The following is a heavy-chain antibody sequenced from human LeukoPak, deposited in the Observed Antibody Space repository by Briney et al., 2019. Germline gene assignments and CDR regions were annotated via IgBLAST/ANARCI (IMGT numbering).Heavy chain of an antibody. D-gene: IGHD3-22*01. CDR1: GFTFSSYG. Sequence: GGSLRLSCAASGFTFSSYGMHWVRQAPGKGLEWVAFIRYDGSNKYYADSVKGRFTISRDNSKNTLYLQMNSLRAEDTAVYYCAKRHTYYYDSSGYGGSGYWGQGTLVTVSS. J-gene: IGHJ4*02. CDR2: IRYDGSNK. V-gene: IGHV3-30*02. CDR3: AKRHTYYYDSSGYGGSGY.